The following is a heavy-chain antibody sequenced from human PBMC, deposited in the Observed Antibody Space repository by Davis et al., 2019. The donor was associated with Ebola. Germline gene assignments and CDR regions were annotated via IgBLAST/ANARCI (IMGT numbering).Heavy chain of an antibody. Sequence: PGGSLRLSCAASGFTFSNYAMSWVRQAPGKGLEWVSSISGGNINTYYADSVKGRFTISRDNADNSLYLQMNSLRPEDTAVYYCARAEGYCSGGHCYTKFDFWGQGILVTVSS. CDR1: GFTFSNYA. CDR3: ARAEGYCSGGHCYTKFDF. CDR2: ISGGNINT. J-gene: IGHJ4*02. D-gene: IGHD2-15*01. V-gene: IGHV3-21*06.